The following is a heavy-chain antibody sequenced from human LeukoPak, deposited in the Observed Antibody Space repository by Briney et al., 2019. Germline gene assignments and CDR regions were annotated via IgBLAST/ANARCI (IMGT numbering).Heavy chain of an antibody. D-gene: IGHD6-19*01. J-gene: IGHJ4*02. CDR1: GYTFTGYY. CDR2: INPNSGGT. CDR3: ARIVPESLAVAESFYY. V-gene: IGHV1-2*02. Sequence: ASVKVSCKASGYTFTGYYMHWVRQAPGQGLEWMGWINPNSGGTNYAQKFQGRVTMTRDTSISTAYMELSRLRSDDTAVYYCARIVPESLAVAESFYYRGPGTLVT.